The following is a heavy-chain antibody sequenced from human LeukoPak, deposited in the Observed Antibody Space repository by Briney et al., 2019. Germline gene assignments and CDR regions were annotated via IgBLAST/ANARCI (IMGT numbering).Heavy chain of an antibody. D-gene: IGHD2-15*01. J-gene: IGHJ3*02. CDR1: GFTFNSYW. CDR2: INSDGSDT. V-gene: IGHV3-74*01. CDR3: ARGGYHHGFDI. Sequence: PGGSLRLSCGASGFTFNSYWFHWVRQAPGKGLVWVSRINSDGSDTIYADSVKGRFTISRDNAKSTAYLQMNSLKAEDTAVYYCARGGYHHGFDIWGQGTMVTVSS.